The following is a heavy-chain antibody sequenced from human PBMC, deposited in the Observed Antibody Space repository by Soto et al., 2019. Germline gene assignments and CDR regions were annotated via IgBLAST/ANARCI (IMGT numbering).Heavy chain of an antibody. CDR3: ARVTLGDGYNWDYFDY. D-gene: IGHD5-12*01. CDR1: GGSISSYY. CDR2: IYYSGST. Sequence: RSLTCTVSGGSISSYYWSWIRQPPGKGLEWIGYIYYSGSTNYNPSLKSRVTISVDTSKNQFSLKLSSVTAADTAVYYCARVTLGDGYNWDYFDYWGQGTLVTVSS. V-gene: IGHV4-59*01. J-gene: IGHJ4*02.